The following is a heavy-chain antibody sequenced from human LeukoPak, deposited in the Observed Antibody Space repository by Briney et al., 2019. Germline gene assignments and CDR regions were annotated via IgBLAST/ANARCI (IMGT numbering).Heavy chain of an antibody. J-gene: IGHJ4*02. Sequence: PGGSLRLSCAASGFTFSSYAMHWVRQAPGKGLEWVAVISYDGSNKYYADSVKGRFTISRDNSKNTLYLQMNSLRAEDTAVYYCAKGSGLTGTFFDYWGQGTLVTVSS. V-gene: IGHV3-30*07. CDR2: ISYDGSNK. CDR1: GFTFSSYA. CDR3: AKGSGLTGTFFDY. D-gene: IGHD7-27*01.